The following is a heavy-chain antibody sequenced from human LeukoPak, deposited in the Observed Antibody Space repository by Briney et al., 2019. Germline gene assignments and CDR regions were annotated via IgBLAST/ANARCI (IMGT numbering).Heavy chain of an antibody. CDR1: GGSFSGYY. CDR3: ATNSSWFDY. V-gene: IGHV4-59*01. D-gene: IGHD6-13*01. Sequence: SETLSLTCAVYGGSFSGYYWSWIRQPPGKGLEWIGYISDSGSTNYNPSLKSRVTISVDTSKNQLFLKLRSVTTADTAVYYCATNSSWFDYWGQGTLVTVSS. J-gene: IGHJ4*02. CDR2: ISDSGST.